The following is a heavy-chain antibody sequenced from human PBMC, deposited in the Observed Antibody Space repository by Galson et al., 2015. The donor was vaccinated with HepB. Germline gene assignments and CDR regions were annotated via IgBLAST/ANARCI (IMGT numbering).Heavy chain of an antibody. D-gene: IGHD6-19*01. Sequence: SVKVSCKASGYIFTGYYLHWVRQAPGQGLEWMGRINPNNGDTIYAQKFQGRVTMTRDTSITTASMELSSLRSDDTAVYYCAKRASGFTIDYWGQGALVTVS. V-gene: IGHV1-2*06. CDR1: GYIFTGYY. CDR3: AKRASGFTIDY. J-gene: IGHJ4*02. CDR2: INPNNGDT.